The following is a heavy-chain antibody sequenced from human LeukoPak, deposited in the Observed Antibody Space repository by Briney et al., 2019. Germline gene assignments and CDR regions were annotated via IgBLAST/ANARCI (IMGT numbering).Heavy chain of an antibody. CDR3: ARALTGGYTFDAFDM. Sequence: GGSLRLSCADSGFSFSSHWMSWGRQAPGKGLEWVANIKHDGREKYYVDSVKGRFAISRDNAKNSLYLQMNSLRAEDTAVYYCARALTGGYTFDAFDMWGQGTMVTVSS. CDR1: GFSFSSHW. D-gene: IGHD5-12*01. J-gene: IGHJ3*02. V-gene: IGHV3-7*04. CDR2: IKHDGREK.